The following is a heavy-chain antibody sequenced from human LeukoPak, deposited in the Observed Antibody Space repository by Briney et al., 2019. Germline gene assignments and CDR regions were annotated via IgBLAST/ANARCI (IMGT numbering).Heavy chain of an antibody. Sequence: SETLPLTCTVSGGSISSYYWSWIRQPAGKGLEWVGRIYTSGTTNYNPSLKSRVTMSLDTSKNQFSLKLTSVTAADTAVYYCASHAHVGQLAGWGQGTLVTVSS. CDR2: IYTSGTT. D-gene: IGHD6-6*01. V-gene: IGHV4-4*07. CDR3: ASHAHVGQLAG. CDR1: GGSISSYY. J-gene: IGHJ4*02.